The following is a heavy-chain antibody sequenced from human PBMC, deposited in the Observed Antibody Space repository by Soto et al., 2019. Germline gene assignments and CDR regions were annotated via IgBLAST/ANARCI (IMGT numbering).Heavy chain of an antibody. Sequence: QVQLVQSGAEVKKPGSSVKVSCKASGGTFSSYTISWVRQAPGQGLEWMGRIIPILGIANYAQKFQGRVTITADKSPSTAYMELRSLRSEDTAVYYCAGGLGYWSGGSCPGVWFHPWGQGTLVTVSS. CDR2: IIPILGIA. CDR1: GGTFSSYT. V-gene: IGHV1-69*02. D-gene: IGHD2-15*01. J-gene: IGHJ5*02. CDR3: AGGLGYWSGGSCPGVWFHP.